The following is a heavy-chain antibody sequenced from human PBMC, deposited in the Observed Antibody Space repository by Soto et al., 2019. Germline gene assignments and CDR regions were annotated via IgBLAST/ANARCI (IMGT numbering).Heavy chain of an antibody. CDR2: ISWNSVTI. V-gene: IGHV3-9*01. CDR3: AKSTGGTANGMDV. Sequence: PGGSLRLSCAVSGLTVSRNYMTWVRQSPGKGLEWVSGISWNSVTIGYADSVKGRFSISRDNAKNSLYLQMNSLRVEDTALYYCAKSTGGTANGMDVWGQGTTVTVSS. CDR1: GLTVSRNY. D-gene: IGHD2-8*02. J-gene: IGHJ6*02.